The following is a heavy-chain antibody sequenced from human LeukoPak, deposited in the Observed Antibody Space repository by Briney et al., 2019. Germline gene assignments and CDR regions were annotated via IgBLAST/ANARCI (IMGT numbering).Heavy chain of an antibody. D-gene: IGHD3-22*01. CDR3: ARGRDYYDSSGYYANFDY. Sequence: SATLSLTCAVYGGSFSGYYWSWIRQPPGKGLEWIGEINHSGSTNYNPSLKSRVTISVDTSKNQFSLKLSSVTAADTAVYYCARGRDYYDSSGYYANFDYWGQGTLVTVSS. CDR2: INHSGST. J-gene: IGHJ4*02. V-gene: IGHV4-34*01. CDR1: GGSFSGYY.